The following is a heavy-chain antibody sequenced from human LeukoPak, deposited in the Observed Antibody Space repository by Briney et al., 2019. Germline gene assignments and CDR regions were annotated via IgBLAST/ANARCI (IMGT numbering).Heavy chain of an antibody. CDR2: IRNKANGGTT. Sequence: GGSLRLSCTTSGFTFSDYAVSWVRQAPGKGLEWIGFIRNKANGGTTEYAASVKGRFAISRDDSKTTAHLQMSSLKTEDTAVYSSDWASGAFDIWGQGTMVTVSS. J-gene: IGHJ3*02. CDR1: GFTFSDYA. CDR3: DWASGAFDI. V-gene: IGHV3-49*04. D-gene: IGHD2-21*01.